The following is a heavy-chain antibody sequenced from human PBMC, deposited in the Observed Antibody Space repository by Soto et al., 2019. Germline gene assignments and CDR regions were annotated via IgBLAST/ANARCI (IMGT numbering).Heavy chain of an antibody. J-gene: IGHJ5*02. CDR3: ARAVTATNWFDP. CDR1: GFTFSSYA. Sequence: GGSLRLSCAASGFTFSSYAMSWVRQAPGKGLEWVSSISGSGGSTYYADSVKGRFTISRDNAKNTLYLQMNSLRAEDTAVYYCARAVTATNWFDPWGQGTLVTVSS. CDR2: ISGSGGST. V-gene: IGHV3-23*01. D-gene: IGHD4-17*01.